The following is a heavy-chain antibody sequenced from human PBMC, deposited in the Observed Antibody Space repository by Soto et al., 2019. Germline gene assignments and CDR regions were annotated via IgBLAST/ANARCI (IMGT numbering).Heavy chain of an antibody. Sequence: QVQLQESGPGLLKPSETLSLTCTVSGDSISNYYLSWIRQPPRKGLEWIAYINYSGSTNYSPSLSSRVTISLDTSNKQFFLNLTSVTAADTAVYYCARDSRFSDWSQWAFDIWGQGTMVTVSS. D-gene: IGHD3-9*01. CDR3: ARDSRFSDWSQWAFDI. J-gene: IGHJ3*02. V-gene: IGHV4-59*01. CDR2: INYSGST. CDR1: GDSISNYY.